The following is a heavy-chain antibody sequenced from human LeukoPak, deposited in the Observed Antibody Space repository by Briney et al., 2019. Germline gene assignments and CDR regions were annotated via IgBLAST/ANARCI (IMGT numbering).Heavy chain of an antibody. Sequence: ASVKVSCKVSGCTLTELSMHWVRQAPGKGLEWMGGFDPEDGETIYAQKFQGRVTMTEDTSTDTAYMELSSLRSEDTAVYYCATDPGGGSYLSAWGQGTLVTVSS. CDR2: FDPEDGET. CDR3: ATDPGGGSYLSA. D-gene: IGHD1-26*01. CDR1: GCTLTELS. J-gene: IGHJ5*02. V-gene: IGHV1-24*01.